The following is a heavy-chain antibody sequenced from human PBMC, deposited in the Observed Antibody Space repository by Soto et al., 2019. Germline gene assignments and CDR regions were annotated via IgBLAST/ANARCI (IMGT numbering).Heavy chain of an antibody. CDR3: ARGLFGQQWLVGFDT. CDR1: GGSFSNYI. J-gene: IGHJ4*02. Sequence: ASVKVSCKASGGSFSNYIFAWVRQAPGQGLEWMGGTIPMFATAQYAQKLQGRVTITADESTSTVYMDLTSLTSDDTAVYYCARGLFGQQWLVGFDTWGQGTLVTVSS. D-gene: IGHD6-19*01. V-gene: IGHV1-69*13. CDR2: TIPMFATA.